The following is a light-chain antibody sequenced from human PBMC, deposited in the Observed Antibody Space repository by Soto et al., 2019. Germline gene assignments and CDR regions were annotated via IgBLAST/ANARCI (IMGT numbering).Light chain of an antibody. CDR2: GVS. CDR3: TSFTSSNIVV. Sequence: QSALTQPASVSGSPGQSITISCTGTSSDIGAYDYVSWYQQHPGKAPKFIIYGVSSRPSGVSPRFSGSKSGNTASLTISGLQAEDEADYFCTSFTSSNIVVFGEGTKVTVL. CDR1: SSDIGAYDY. J-gene: IGLJ2*01. V-gene: IGLV2-14*03.